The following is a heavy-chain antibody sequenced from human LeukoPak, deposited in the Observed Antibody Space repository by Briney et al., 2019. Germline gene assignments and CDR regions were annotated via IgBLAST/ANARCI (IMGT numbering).Heavy chain of an antibody. J-gene: IGHJ3*02. CDR1: SS. D-gene: IGHD3-22*01. Sequence: SSYHWGWIRQAPGKGLEWVAVISYDGSNKYYADSVKGRFTISRDNSKNTLYLQMNSLRAEDTAVYYCLGYYDSSGYSDDAFDICGQGTMVTVSS. V-gene: IGHV3-30*03. CDR3: LGYYDSSGYSDDAFDI. CDR2: ISYDGSNK.